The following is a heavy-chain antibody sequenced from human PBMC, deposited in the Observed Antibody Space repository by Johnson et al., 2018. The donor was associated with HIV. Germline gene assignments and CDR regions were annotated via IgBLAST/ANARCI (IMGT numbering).Heavy chain of an antibody. V-gene: IGHV3-53*01. J-gene: IGHJ3*02. CDR3: ARAVTTSSGDAFDI. D-gene: IGHD4-17*01. CDR2: IYSGGST. CDR1: GFTISSNY. Sequence: VQLVESGGGLIQPGGSLRLSCAASGFTISSNYMSWVRQAPGKGLEWVSVIYSGGSTYYADSVKGRFTISRDNAKNSLYLQMNSLTPEDTALYYCARAVTTSSGDAFDIWGQGTIVTVSS.